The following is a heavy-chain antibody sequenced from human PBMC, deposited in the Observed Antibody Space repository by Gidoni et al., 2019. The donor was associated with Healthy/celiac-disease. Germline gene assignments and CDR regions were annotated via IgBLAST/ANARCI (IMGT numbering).Heavy chain of an antibody. V-gene: IGHV3-33*01. D-gene: IGHD3-22*01. Sequence: QVQLVESGGGVVQPGRSLSLSCAASGFTFSRYGMHWVSQAPGKGLEWVAVIWYDGSNKYYADSVKGRFNISRDNSKNTLYLQMNSLRAEDTAVYYCAREVLDSSGYPLTDYWGQGTLVTVSS. CDR3: AREVLDSSGYPLTDY. CDR2: IWYDGSNK. J-gene: IGHJ4*02. CDR1: GFTFSRYG.